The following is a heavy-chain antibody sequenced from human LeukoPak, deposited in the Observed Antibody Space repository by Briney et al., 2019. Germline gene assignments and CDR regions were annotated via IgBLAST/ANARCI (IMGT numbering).Heavy chain of an antibody. Sequence: SETLSLTCTVSGDSISSYYWSWIRQPPGKGLEWIGYIYYSGSTNYNPSLKSRVTISVDTSKNQFSLKLSSVTAADTAVYHCARRDHYYYAMDVWGKGTTVTVSS. CDR2: IYYSGST. V-gene: IGHV4-59*01. CDR3: ARRDHYYYAMDV. J-gene: IGHJ6*04. CDR1: GDSISSYY.